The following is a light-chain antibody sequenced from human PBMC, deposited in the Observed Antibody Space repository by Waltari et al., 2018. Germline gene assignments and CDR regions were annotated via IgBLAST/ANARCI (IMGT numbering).Light chain of an antibody. CDR2: INT. V-gene: IGLV1-44*01. CDR1: SSNIGSNP. Sequence: QSVLTQPPSASGTPGQRVTISCSGISSNIGSNPVSWYQQLPDTAPKLLIYINTQRPSGVPDRFSGSKSGTSASLAISGLQSEDEADYYCAAWDDSRGYVFGTGTKVTVL. J-gene: IGLJ1*01. CDR3: AAWDDSRGYV.